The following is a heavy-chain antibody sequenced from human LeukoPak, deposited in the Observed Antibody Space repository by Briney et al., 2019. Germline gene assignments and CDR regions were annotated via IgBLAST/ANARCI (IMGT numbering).Heavy chain of an antibody. CDR2: ISYDGSNK. CDR3: ARDNFIKKDFGYSSGWYRGGFDY. V-gene: IGHV3-30-3*01. CDR1: GFTFGSYA. Sequence: GGSLRLSCAASGFTFGSYAMHWVRQAPGKGLEWVAVISYDGSNKYYADSVKGRFTISRDNSKNTLYLQMNSLRAEDTAVYYCARDNFIKKDFGYSSGWYRGGFDYWGQGTLVTVSS. D-gene: IGHD6-19*01. J-gene: IGHJ4*02.